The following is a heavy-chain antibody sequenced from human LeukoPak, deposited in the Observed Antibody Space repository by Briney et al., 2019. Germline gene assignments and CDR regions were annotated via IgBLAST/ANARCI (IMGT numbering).Heavy chain of an antibody. Sequence: PSETLSLTCTVSGGSISSSSYYWGWIRQSPGKGLEWIGSIYYSGSTYYNPSLKSRVTISVDTSKNQFSLKLSSVTAADTAVYYCARDTDSSSPGNWFDPWGQGTLVTVSS. J-gene: IGHJ5*02. CDR3: ARDTDSSSPGNWFDP. CDR2: IYYSGST. D-gene: IGHD6-6*01. CDR1: GGSISSSSYY. V-gene: IGHV4-39*07.